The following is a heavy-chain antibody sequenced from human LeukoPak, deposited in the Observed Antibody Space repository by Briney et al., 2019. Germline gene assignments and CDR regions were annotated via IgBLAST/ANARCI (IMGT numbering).Heavy chain of an antibody. CDR3: ARDLGLRGST. CDR1: GFTFSNSW. CDR2: MYGDMRDI. V-gene: IGHV3-74*01. D-gene: IGHD5-12*01. Sequence: GGSLRLSCEASGFTFSNSWMHWVRQIPGKGLVWVSRMYGDMRDISYADSVKGRFTISRDNAKNTVYLQMNSLRGEDTAVYYCARDLGLRGSTWGQGTLVTISP. J-gene: IGHJ5*02.